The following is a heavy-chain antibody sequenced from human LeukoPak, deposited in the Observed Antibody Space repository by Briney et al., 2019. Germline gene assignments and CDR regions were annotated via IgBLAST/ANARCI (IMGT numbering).Heavy chain of an antibody. J-gene: IGHJ4*02. CDR1: GFTFSSYA. Sequence: GRSLRLSCAASGFTFSSYAMHWVRQAPGKGLEWVAVISYDGSNKYYADSVKGRLTISRDNSKNTLYLQMNSLRAEDTAVYYCARDELTGDYYWGQGTLVTVSS. V-gene: IGHV3-30-3*01. D-gene: IGHD7-27*01. CDR3: ARDELTGDYY. CDR2: ISYDGSNK.